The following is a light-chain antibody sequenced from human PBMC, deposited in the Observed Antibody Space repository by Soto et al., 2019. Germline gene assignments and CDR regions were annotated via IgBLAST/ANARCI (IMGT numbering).Light chain of an antibody. CDR1: QSVSSY. J-gene: IGKJ3*01. V-gene: IGKV3-11*01. Sequence: EIVLTQSPATLSLSPGERATLSCRASQSVSSYLAWYQQKPGQAPRLLIYDASNRVTGIPARFSGSGSGTDFTLTISSIEPEDFAVYYCQQRSNWPPFTFGPGTKVDIK. CDR2: DAS. CDR3: QQRSNWPPFT.